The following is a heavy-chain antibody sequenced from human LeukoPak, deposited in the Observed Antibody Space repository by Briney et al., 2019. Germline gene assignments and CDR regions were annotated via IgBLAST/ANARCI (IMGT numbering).Heavy chain of an antibody. Sequence: SETLSLTCTVSGGSISSGGYYWSWIRQHPGKGLEWIGYIYYSGSTYYNPSLKSRVTISVDTSKNQFSLKLSPVTAADTAVYYCARDYHGLDYFDYWGQGTLVTVSS. D-gene: IGHD3-10*01. V-gene: IGHV4-31*03. CDR1: GGSISSGGYY. J-gene: IGHJ4*02. CDR3: ARDYHGLDYFDY. CDR2: IYYSGST.